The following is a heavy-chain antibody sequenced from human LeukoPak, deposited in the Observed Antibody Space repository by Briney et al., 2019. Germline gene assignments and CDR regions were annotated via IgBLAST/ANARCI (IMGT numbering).Heavy chain of an antibody. D-gene: IGHD3-10*01. V-gene: IGHV1-18*01. CDR3: ARDLWWGSGSYQNDPLGY. Sequence: GASVKVSCKASGYTFTSYGISWVRQAPGQGLEWMGWISAYNGNTNYAQKLQGRVTMTTDTSTSTAYMELRSLRSDDTAVYYCARDLWWGSGSYQNDPLGYWGQGTLVTVSS. CDR1: GYTFTSYG. CDR2: ISAYNGNT. J-gene: IGHJ4*03.